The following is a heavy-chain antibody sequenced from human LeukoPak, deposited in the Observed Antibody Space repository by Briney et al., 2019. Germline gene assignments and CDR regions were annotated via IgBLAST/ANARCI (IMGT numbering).Heavy chain of an antibody. Sequence: ASVKVSCKASGGTFSSYAISWVRQAPGQGLEWMGGIIPIFGTANYAQKFQGRVTMTEDTSTDTAYMELSSLRSEDTAVYYCASSAVAATYYYYMDVWGKGTTVTVSS. CDR3: ASSAVAATYYYYMDV. CDR2: IIPIFGTA. CDR1: GGTFSSYA. D-gene: IGHD6-19*01. V-gene: IGHV1-69*06. J-gene: IGHJ6*03.